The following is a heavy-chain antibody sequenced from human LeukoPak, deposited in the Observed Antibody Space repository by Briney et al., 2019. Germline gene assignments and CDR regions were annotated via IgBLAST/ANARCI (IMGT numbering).Heavy chain of an antibody. J-gene: IGHJ3*02. D-gene: IGHD6-19*01. CDR1: GGSISSRSYY. V-gene: IGHV4-39*01. CDR3: ARHYRGALAGTMGAFDI. Sequence: SETLSLTCTVSGGSISSRSYYWGWVRQPPGKGLEWTGSIHYSGSTYYDASFKSRVTMSVDTSKNQFSLKLSSVTAADTAVYYCARHYRGALAGTMGAFDIWGQGTMVTVSS. CDR2: IHYSGST.